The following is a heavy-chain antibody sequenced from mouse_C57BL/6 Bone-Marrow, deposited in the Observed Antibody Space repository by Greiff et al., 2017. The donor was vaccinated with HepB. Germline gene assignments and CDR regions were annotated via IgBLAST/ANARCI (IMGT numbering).Heavy chain of an antibody. CDR3: TYGNYLFAY. Sequence: EVQLQQSGAELVRPGASVKLSCTASGFNIKDDYMHWVKQRPEQGLEWIGWIDPENGDTEYASKFQGKATITADTSSNTAYLQLSSLTSEDTAVYYCTYGNYLFAYWGQGTLVTVSA. V-gene: IGHV14-4*01. D-gene: IGHD2-1*01. CDR2: IDPENGDT. CDR1: GFNIKDDY. J-gene: IGHJ3*01.